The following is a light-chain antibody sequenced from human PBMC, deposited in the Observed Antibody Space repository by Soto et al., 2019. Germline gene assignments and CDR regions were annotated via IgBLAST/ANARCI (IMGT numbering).Light chain of an antibody. Sequence: IQMTQSPSTLSASVGDRVTITCRASQSISIWLAWYQQKPGKAPKLLIYKASSLESEVPSRFSGSGSGPEFTLTINRLQPDYSATYYCQQYNSDSTFGQGTKVEIK. V-gene: IGKV1-5*03. CDR3: QQYNSDST. CDR2: KAS. J-gene: IGKJ1*01. CDR1: QSISIW.